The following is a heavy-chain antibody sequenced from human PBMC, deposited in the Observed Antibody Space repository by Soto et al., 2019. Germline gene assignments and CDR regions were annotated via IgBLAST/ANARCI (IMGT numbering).Heavy chain of an antibody. CDR3: AKFRSEVVVAATNY. CDR1: GFNFSSYA. V-gene: IGHV3-23*01. Sequence: VQLLESGGGLVQPGGCLRLSCAASGFNFSSYAMSWVRQASGKGLEWVSAISGSGGGTFYTDSVKGRFTISRDNSKNTLYLQMNSLRAEDTAIYYCAKFRSEVVVAATNYWGQGILVTVSS. CDR2: ISGSGGGT. D-gene: IGHD2-15*01. J-gene: IGHJ4*02.